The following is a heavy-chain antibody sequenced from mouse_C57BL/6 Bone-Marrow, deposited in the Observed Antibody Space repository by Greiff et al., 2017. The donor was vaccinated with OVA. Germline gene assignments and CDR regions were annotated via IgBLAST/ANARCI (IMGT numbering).Heavy chain of an antibody. Sequence: EVKVEESGGGLVQPGGSLSLSCAASGFTFTDYYMSWVRQPPGQALEWLGFIRNKANGYTTEYSASVKGRFTISRDNSQSILYLQMNALRAEDSATYYCARLIYYYGLFDYWGQGTTLTVSS. CDR2: IRNKANGYTT. J-gene: IGHJ2*01. V-gene: IGHV7-3*01. CDR3: ARLIYYYGLFDY. CDR1: GFTFTDYY. D-gene: IGHD1-1*01.